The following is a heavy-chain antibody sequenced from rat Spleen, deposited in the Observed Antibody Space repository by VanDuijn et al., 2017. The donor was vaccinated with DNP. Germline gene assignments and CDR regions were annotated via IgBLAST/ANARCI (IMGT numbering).Heavy chain of an antibody. D-gene: IGHD4-3*01. J-gene: IGHJ4*01. CDR3: ARHRLGVQDYYVMDA. Sequence: QVQLKESGPGLMQPSETLSLTCTVSGFSLTSNGVGWVRQPLGKGLVWMGTLWAGGSTNYNSAVQSRLSISRDTSKSQVFLKMNSLQPEDTGTYYCARHRLGVQDYYVMDAWGQGASVTVSS. CDR2: LWAGGST. V-gene: IGHV2-72*01. CDR1: GFSLTSNG.